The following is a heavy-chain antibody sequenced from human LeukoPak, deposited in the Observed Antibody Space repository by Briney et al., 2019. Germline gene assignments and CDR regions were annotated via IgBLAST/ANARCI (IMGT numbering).Heavy chain of an antibody. Sequence: GGSLRLSCAASGFTVSSNYMSWVRQAPGKGLEWVSVIYSGGSTYYADSVKGRFTISRDNSKNTPYLQMNSLRAEDTAVYYCALIQLWCFDYWGQGTLVTVSS. V-gene: IGHV3-53*01. CDR2: IYSGGST. CDR1: GFTVSSNY. CDR3: ALIQLWCFDY. D-gene: IGHD5-18*01. J-gene: IGHJ4*02.